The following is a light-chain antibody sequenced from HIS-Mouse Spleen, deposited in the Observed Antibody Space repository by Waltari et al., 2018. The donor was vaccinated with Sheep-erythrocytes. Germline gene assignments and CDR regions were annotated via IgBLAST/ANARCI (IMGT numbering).Light chain of an antibody. CDR2: WAS. J-gene: IGKJ4*01. CDR1: QGVLYSSNNKTY. CDR3: QQYYSTPLT. Sequence: DIVMTQSPDSLAVSLGERATINCKSSQGVLYSSNNKTYLAWYQQKPGQPPKLLIYWASTRESGVPDRFSGSGSGTDFTLTISSLQAEDVAVYYCQQYYSTPLTFGGGTKVEIK. V-gene: IGKV4-1*01.